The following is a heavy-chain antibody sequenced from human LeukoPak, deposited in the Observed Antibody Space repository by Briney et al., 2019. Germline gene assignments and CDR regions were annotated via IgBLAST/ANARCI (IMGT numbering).Heavy chain of an antibody. D-gene: IGHD1-26*01. J-gene: IGHJ4*02. CDR3: AREVGIRGHFDY. V-gene: IGHV1-46*01. CDR1: GYIFTSFY. Sequence: ASVKVSCKTSGYIFTSFYMHWVRQAPGQGLEWMGIINPSGGNTGSAQKFQGRVTMTRNTSTSTVYMELSSLRSEDTAVYYCAREVGIRGHFDYRGRGTPVTVSS. CDR2: INPSGGNT.